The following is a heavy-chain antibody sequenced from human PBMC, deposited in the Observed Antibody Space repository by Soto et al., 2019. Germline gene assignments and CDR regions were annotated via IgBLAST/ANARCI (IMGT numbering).Heavy chain of an antibody. J-gene: IGHJ4*02. D-gene: IGHD2-2*01. V-gene: IGHV3-64*01. CDR2: ISSNGGST. CDR3: AREGYCSSTSCYSFDY. Sequence: PGGSLRLSCAASVLTFSSYAMHWVRQAPGKGLEYVSAISSNGGSTYYANSVKGRFTISRDNSKNTLYLQMGSLRAEDMAVYYCAREGYCSSTSCYSFDYWGQGTLVTVSS. CDR1: VLTFSSYA.